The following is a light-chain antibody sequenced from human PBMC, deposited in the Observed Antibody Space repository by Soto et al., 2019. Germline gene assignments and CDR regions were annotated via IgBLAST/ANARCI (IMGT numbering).Light chain of an antibody. Sequence: QSVLTQPPSVSGAPGQRVTISCTGSSSNIGAGYGVHWYQQLPGTAPKLLIYGNSNRPSGVPDRFSGSKSGTSASLAITGLQAEDEADYYCQSYDSSWVFGGGTKLTVL. V-gene: IGLV1-40*01. CDR1: SSNIGAGYG. CDR3: QSYDSSWV. J-gene: IGLJ3*02. CDR2: GNS.